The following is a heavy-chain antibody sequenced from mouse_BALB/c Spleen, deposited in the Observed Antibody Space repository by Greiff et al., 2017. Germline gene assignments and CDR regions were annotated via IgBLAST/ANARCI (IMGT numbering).Heavy chain of an antibody. D-gene: IGHD2-4*01. CDR2: IYPGNVNT. CDR1: GYTFTSYY. CDR3: AREITTAY. V-gene: IGHV1S56*01. Sequence: QVQLQQSGPELVKPGASVRISCKASGYTFTSYYIHWVKQRPGQGLEWIGWIYPGNVNTKYNEKFKGKATLTADKSSSTAYMQLSSLTSEDSAVYFCAREITTAYWGQGTLVTVSA. J-gene: IGHJ3*01.